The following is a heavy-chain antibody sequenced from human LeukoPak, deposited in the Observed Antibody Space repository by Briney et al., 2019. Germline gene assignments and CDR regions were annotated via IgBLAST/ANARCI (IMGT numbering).Heavy chain of an antibody. CDR3: AGEEPSSGWSY. Sequence: GGSLRLSCAASGFTFSSYAMHWVRQAQGKGLEWVAVISYDGSNKYYADSVKGRFTISRDNSKNTLYLQMNSLRAEDTAVYYCAGEEPSSGWSYWGQGTLVTVSS. V-gene: IGHV3-30-3*01. CDR2: ISYDGSNK. CDR1: GFTFSSYA. D-gene: IGHD6-19*01. J-gene: IGHJ4*02.